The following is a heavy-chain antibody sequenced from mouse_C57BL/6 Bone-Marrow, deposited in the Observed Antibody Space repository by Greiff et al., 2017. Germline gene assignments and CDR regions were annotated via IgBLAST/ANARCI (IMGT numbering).Heavy chain of an antibody. Sequence: VKLQQSGAELVKPGASVKISCKASGYAFSSYWMNWVKQRPGKGLEWIGQIYPGDGDTNYNGKFKGKATLTADKSSSTAYMQLSSLTSEDSAVYFCAAIYYGNWYFDVWGTGTTVTVSS. CDR3: AAIYYGNWYFDV. V-gene: IGHV1-80*01. CDR1: GYAFSSYW. D-gene: IGHD2-1*01. CDR2: IYPGDGDT. J-gene: IGHJ1*03.